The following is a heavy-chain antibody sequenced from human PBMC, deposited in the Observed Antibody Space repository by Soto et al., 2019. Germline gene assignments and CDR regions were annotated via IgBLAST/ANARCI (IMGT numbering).Heavy chain of an antibody. J-gene: IGHJ4*02. CDR3: AKGSPYYDFWSGYYVLDY. CDR1: GFTFSSYA. CDR2: ISGSGGST. Sequence: GGSLRLYCAASGFTFSSYAMSWVRQAPGKGLEWVSAISGSGGSTYYADSVKGRFTISRDNSKNTLYLQMNSLRAEDTAVYYCAKGSPYYDFWSGYYVLDYWGQGTLVTVS. D-gene: IGHD3-3*01. V-gene: IGHV3-23*01.